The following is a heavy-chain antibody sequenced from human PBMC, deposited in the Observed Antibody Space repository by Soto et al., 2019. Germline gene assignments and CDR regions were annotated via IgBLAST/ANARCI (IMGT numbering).Heavy chain of an antibody. CDR2: IYSSGST. Sequence: SETLSLTCTVSGGSISKYYWNWLRQSPGKGLEWIGYIYSSGSTHYNPSLQNRVTISIDTSKNQVSLKVNSVTAADTAMYYCASHGYDSSGYYYEASLHYWGQGTLVTVSS. J-gene: IGHJ4*02. CDR3: ASHGYDSSGYYYEASLHY. D-gene: IGHD3-22*01. CDR1: GGSISKYY. V-gene: IGHV4-59*01.